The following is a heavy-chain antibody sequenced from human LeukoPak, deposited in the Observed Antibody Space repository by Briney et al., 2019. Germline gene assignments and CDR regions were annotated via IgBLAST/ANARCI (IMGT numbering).Heavy chain of an antibody. CDR1: GFIFRDYY. CDR3: ASGGHGAADQ. D-gene: IGHD1-26*01. J-gene: IGHJ5*02. V-gene: IGHV3-11*03. CDR2: ISPSTTHT. Sequence: PGGSLRLSCAASGFIFRDYYMSCSRQAPGKGLEWLSYISPSTTHTSYADSVKGRFTISRDNAKNLLFLQMNSLRAEDTAVYYCASGGHGAADQWGQGTLVTVSS.